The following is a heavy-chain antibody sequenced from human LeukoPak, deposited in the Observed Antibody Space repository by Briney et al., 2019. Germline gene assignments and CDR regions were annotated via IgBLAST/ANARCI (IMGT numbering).Heavy chain of an antibody. D-gene: IGHD5-18*01. J-gene: IGHJ4*02. CDR1: GYTLTELS. CDR2: FDPEDGET. CDR3: ATDRLSGWIQLWTY. Sequence: ASVKVSCMVSGYTLTELSMHWVRQAPGKGLERVVGFDPEDGETIYAQKFQGRVTMTEDTSTDTAYMELSSLRSEYTAVYYCATDRLSGWIQLWTYWGQGTLVTASS. V-gene: IGHV1-24*01.